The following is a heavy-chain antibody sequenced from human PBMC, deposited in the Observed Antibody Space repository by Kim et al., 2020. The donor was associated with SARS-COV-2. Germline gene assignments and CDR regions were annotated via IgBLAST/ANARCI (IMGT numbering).Heavy chain of an antibody. CDR3: ARDSSGWYYFDY. J-gene: IGHJ4*02. CDR2: IWYDGSNK. V-gene: IGHV3-33*01. D-gene: IGHD6-19*01. CDR1: GFTFSSCG. Sequence: GGSLRLSCAASGFTFSSCGMHWVRQAPGKGLEWVAVIWYDGSNKYYADSVKGRFTISRDNSKNTLYLQMNSLRAEDTAVYYCARDSSGWYYFDYWGQGTLVTVSS.